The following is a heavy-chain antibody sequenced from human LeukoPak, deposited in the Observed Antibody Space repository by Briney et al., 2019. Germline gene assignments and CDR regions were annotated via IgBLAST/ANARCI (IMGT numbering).Heavy chain of an antibody. CDR2: IYSGGST. D-gene: IGHD6-13*01. V-gene: IGHV3-66*01. CDR3: ARVTGSWYRYFDY. CDR1: GFTFSSYA. Sequence: GGSLRPSCAASGFTFSSYAMSWVRQAPGKGLEWVSVIYSGGSTYYADSVKGRFTISRDNSKNTLYLQMNSLRAEDTAVYYCARVTGSWYRYFDYWGQGTLVTVSS. J-gene: IGHJ4*02.